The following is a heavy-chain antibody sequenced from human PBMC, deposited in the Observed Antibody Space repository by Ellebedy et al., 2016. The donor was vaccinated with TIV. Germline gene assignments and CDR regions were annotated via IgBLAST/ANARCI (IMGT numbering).Heavy chain of an antibody. Sequence: SETLSLTXTVSRGSTNNYYWSWIRQSPGEKLEWIGYIHDTGSSHYNPSLKSRVTISQEAFKRQFFLEMTSVTAADTAIYYCARDRLDYSNSYDAFDLWGQGTMVTVSS. D-gene: IGHD4-11*01. CDR2: IHDTGSS. CDR1: RGSTNNYY. V-gene: IGHV4-59*01. J-gene: IGHJ3*01. CDR3: ARDRLDYSNSYDAFDL.